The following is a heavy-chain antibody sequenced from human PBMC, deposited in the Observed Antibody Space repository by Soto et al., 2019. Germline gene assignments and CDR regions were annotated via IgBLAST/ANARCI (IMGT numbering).Heavy chain of an antibody. D-gene: IGHD4-17*01. V-gene: IGHV3-20*01. Sequence: EVQLVESGGGVVRPGGSLRLSCAASGFTFDDYGMSWVRQAPGKGLEWVSGINWNGGSTGYADSVKGRFTISRDNAKNSLHMQRNSLRAEDTALYHCARGWRLRDGNWFDPWGQGTLVTVSS. J-gene: IGHJ5*02. CDR3: ARGWRLRDGNWFDP. CDR2: INWNGGST. CDR1: GFTFDDYG.